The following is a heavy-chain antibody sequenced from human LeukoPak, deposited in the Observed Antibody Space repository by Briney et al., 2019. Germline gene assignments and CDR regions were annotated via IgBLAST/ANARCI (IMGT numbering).Heavy chain of an antibody. D-gene: IGHD6-13*01. CDR1: GFTFSSYE. J-gene: IGHJ3*02. CDR2: ISSSGSTI. Sequence: GGSLRLSCAASGFTFSSYEMNWVRQAPGKGLEWVSYISSSGSTIYYADSVKGRFTISRDNAKNSLYLQMNSLRAEDTAVYYCARAMAAAGTGILDAFDIWGQGAMVTVSS. CDR3: ARAMAAAGTGILDAFDI. V-gene: IGHV3-48*03.